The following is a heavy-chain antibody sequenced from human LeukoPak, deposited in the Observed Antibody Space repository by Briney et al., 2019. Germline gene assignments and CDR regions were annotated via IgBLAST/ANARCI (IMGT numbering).Heavy chain of an antibody. CDR1: GFTFSNYL. CDR3: ARDFAYERFDY. Sequence: GGSLRLSCAASGFTFSNYLMSWVRQAPGKRPQWVANIKQDGSETYYVDSVKGRFTISRDNAKNSLYLQMNSLRAEDTAVYYCARDFAYERFDYWGQGALVTVSS. D-gene: IGHD3-3*01. V-gene: IGHV3-7*03. J-gene: IGHJ4*02. CDR2: IKQDGSET.